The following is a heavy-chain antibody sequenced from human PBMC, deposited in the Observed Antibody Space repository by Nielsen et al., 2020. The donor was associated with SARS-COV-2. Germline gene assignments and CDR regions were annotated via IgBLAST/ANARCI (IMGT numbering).Heavy chain of an antibody. Sequence: SETLSLTCTVSGGSISSYYWSWIRQPPGKGLEWIGYIYYSGSTNYNPSLKSRVDVSVDTSKNQFSLKLSSVTAADTAVYYCARGNTKDHSLDVWGQGTTVPSP. J-gene: IGHJ6*02. CDR1: GGSISSYY. V-gene: IGHV4-59*08. CDR3: ARGNTKDHSLDV. CDR2: IYYSGST. D-gene: IGHD2-8*01.